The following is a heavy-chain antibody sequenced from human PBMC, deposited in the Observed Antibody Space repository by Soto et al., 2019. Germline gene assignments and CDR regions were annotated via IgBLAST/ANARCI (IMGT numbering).Heavy chain of an antibody. CDR1: GFSFISYA. J-gene: IGHJ4*02. Sequence: GGPLTLFCAASGFSFISYATSWVRQAPGKGLEWVSAISGSGGSTYYTDSMKGRFTISRDNSKNTLYLQMNSLRADDTAIYFCAKSWEQQHPVHFDYWGQGTLVTVSS. V-gene: IGHV3-23*01. D-gene: IGHD6-13*01. CDR2: ISGSGGST. CDR3: AKSWEQQHPVHFDY.